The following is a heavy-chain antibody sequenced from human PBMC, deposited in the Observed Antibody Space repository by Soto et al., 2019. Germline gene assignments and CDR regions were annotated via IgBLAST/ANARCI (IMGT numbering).Heavy chain of an antibody. CDR2: ISSSGATI. CDR3: VREKRKVGYCSTTSCPFDY. D-gene: IGHD2-2*01. V-gene: IGHV3-11*01. J-gene: IGHJ4*02. CDR1: AFTFSDYY. Sequence: QAQLVESGGGLVKAGGSQRLSCTASAFTFSDYYMNWIRQAPGKGPEWVSYISSSGATINYADSVKGRFAISRDNAKNILYLQMNNLRAEDTAVYYCVREKRKVGYCSTTSCPFDYWGQGSLVTVSS.